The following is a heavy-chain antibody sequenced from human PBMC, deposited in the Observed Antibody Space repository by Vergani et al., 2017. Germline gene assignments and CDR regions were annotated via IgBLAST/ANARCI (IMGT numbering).Heavy chain of an antibody. V-gene: IGHV1-46*01. CDR3: ARDSRYCSSTSCYVGRDWFDP. CDR2: IYPSGGT. CDR1: GYTFTSYD. D-gene: IGHD2-2*01. Sequence: QVQLVQSGAEVKKPGASVQVSCKASGYTFTSYDMHWVRQAPGQGLEWMGKIYPSGGTNYAQKFQGRVTMTKDTSTSTVDMELSSLRSEDTAMYYCARDSRYCSSTSCYVGRDWFDPWGQGTLVTVSS. J-gene: IGHJ5*02.